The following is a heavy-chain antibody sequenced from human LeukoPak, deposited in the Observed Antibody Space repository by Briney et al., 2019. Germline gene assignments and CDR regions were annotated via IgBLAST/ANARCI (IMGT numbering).Heavy chain of an antibody. D-gene: IGHD3-16*01. J-gene: IGHJ4*02. CDR3: ARKTDHRAGGDY. CDR2: IYSVGTT. Sequence: GGSLTLSCAASGFTVSYSYMSWVRHPPATGLEPASLIYSVGTTAYADSVKGRFTVSRDNSKNTLYLQMNSLRAEDTAIYYCARKTDHRAGGDYWGQGTLVTVSS. V-gene: IGHV3-66*01. CDR1: GFTVSYSY.